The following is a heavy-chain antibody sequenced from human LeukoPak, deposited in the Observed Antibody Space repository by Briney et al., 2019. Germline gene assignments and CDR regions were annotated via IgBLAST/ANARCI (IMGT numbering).Heavy chain of an antibody. CDR3: ARCTTGRTFGSLREIKRSREIDY. D-gene: IGHD1-1*01. J-gene: IGHJ4*02. Sequence: GGSLRLSCAASGFTFSSYEMNWVRQAPGKGLEWVSYISSSGSAIYYADSVKGRFTISRDNAKNSLYLQMNSLRVEDTAVYYCARCTTGRTFGSLREIKRSREIDYWGQGTLVTVSS. CDR2: ISSSGSAI. CDR1: GFTFSSYE. V-gene: IGHV3-48*03.